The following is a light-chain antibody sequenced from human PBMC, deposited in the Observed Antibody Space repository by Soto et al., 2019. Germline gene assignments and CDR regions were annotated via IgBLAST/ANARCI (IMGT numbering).Light chain of an antibody. J-gene: IGKJ1*01. CDR3: QQYGRSGT. CDR2: GAS. CDR1: QSVSSN. V-gene: IGKV3-15*01. Sequence: EIVMTQSPATLSVSLGDRATLSCRASQSVSSNLAWYQLKPGQAPRLLIYGASTRATGIPARFSGSGSGTDFTLTIRRLEPEDFEVYYCQQYGRSGTFGQGTPVDTK.